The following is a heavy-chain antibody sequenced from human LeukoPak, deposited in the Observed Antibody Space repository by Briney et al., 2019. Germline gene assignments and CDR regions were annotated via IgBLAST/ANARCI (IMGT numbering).Heavy chain of an antibody. CDR2: IHYSGST. Sequence: SETLSLTCTVSGGSISGYYWTWIRQSPGKGLEWIGYIHYSGSTNYNPSLKSRVTISLDTSKNQFSLKLNSVTAADTAVYFCAKSGPAAGRPDAFDIWGQGTTVTVSS. V-gene: IGHV4-59*12. CDR1: GGSISGYY. D-gene: IGHD2-2*01. CDR3: AKSGPAAGRPDAFDI. J-gene: IGHJ3*02.